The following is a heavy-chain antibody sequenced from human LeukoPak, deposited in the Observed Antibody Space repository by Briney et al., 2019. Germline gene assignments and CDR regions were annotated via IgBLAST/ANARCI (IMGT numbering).Heavy chain of an antibody. J-gene: IGHJ4*02. CDR3: ARDPWGY. CDR2: INSDGSST. V-gene: IGHV3-74*01. Sequence: GSLRLSCXAFGITFRNYRVHWVRQAPGKGLVWVSRINSDGSSTSYADSVKGRFTISRDNAKNTLYLQMNSLRAEDTAVYYCARDPWGYWGQGTLVTVSS. CDR1: GITFRNYR. D-gene: IGHD3-16*01.